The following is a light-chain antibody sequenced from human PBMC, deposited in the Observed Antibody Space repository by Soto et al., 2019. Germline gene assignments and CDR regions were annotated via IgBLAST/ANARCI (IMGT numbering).Light chain of an antibody. CDR1: QGISSY. J-gene: IGKJ3*01. Sequence: VPIIKRTSQGISSYLAWYQQKPGKAPKLLIYAASTLQSGVPSRFSFSGSGTEITLTISGLQAEEFATYFSQQDHIYPSIGPGTKVDIK. CDR3: QQDHIYPS. V-gene: IGKV1-8*01. CDR2: AAS.